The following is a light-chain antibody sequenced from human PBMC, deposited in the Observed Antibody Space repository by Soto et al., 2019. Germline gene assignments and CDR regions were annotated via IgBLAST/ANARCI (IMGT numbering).Light chain of an antibody. Sequence: EIVLTQSPGTLSLSPGERATLSCRASQSVSNNYLSWYQQKPGQAPRLLIYGASNRATGLPERFSGSGSGTVFPLTISRVEPEDFAVYYCQQYGSSGTFGQGTKVEIK. V-gene: IGKV3-20*01. CDR2: GAS. CDR1: QSVSNNY. J-gene: IGKJ1*01. CDR3: QQYGSSGT.